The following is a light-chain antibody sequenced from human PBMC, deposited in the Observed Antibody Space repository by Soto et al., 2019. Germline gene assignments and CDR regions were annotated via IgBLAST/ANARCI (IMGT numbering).Light chain of an antibody. Sequence: DIQMTQSPSSLSASVGDRVTISCRASQTVNSYLNWYQQKSGKAPKVLMYEASTLKSGVPSRFSGSGYGTDFTLTISSLQPADFATYYCQHSYETQYTFGPGTKLEIK. CDR2: EAS. J-gene: IGKJ2*01. CDR1: QTVNSY. CDR3: QHSYETQYT. V-gene: IGKV1-39*01.